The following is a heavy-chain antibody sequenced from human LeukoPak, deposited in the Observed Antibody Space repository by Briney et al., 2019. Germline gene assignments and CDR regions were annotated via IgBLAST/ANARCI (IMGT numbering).Heavy chain of an antibody. J-gene: IGHJ4*02. CDR2: IGSSGNTI. CDR3: ARDYVYAFDY. V-gene: IGHV3-48*01. Sequence: PGGSLRLSCAASGFTFSGYIMNWVRQAPGKGLEWVSFIGSSGNTIYYADSVKGRFTVSRDNAKNSLYLQMNSLRAEDTAVYFCARDYVYAFDYWGQGTLVTVSS. D-gene: IGHD2/OR15-2a*01. CDR1: GFTFSGYI.